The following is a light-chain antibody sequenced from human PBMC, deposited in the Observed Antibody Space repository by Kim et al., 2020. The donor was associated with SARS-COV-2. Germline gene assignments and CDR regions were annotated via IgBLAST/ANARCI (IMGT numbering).Light chain of an antibody. J-gene: IGKJ2*01. Sequence: AIQLTQSPSSLSASVGDRVTITCRASQGISSALAWYQQKPGRAPKLLIYGASSLKSGVPSGFSGTGSGTDFTLSITSLQPEDFATYYCQQFNGFPRTFGQETELDI. V-gene: IGKV1-13*02. CDR2: GAS. CDR3: QQFNGFPRT. CDR1: QGISSA.